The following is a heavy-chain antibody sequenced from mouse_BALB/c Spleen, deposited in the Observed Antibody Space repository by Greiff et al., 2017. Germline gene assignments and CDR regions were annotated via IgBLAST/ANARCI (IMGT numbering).Heavy chain of an antibody. CDR1: GFTFSSYG. Sequence: EVQRVESGGGLVQPGGSLKLSCAASGFTFSSYGMSWVRQTPDKRLELVATINSNGGSTYYPDSVKGRFTISRDNAKNTLYLQMSSLKSEDTAMYYCAREGLRRDYYAMDYWGQGTSVTVSS. D-gene: IGHD2-2*01. CDR2: INSNGGST. V-gene: IGHV5-6-3*01. CDR3: AREGLRRDYYAMDY. J-gene: IGHJ4*01.